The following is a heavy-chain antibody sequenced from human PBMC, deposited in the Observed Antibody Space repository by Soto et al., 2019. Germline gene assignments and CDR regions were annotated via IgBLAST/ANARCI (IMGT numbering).Heavy chain of an antibody. CDR2: ISYDGTNE. CDR1: GFTFSNYG. D-gene: IGHD3-10*01. V-gene: IGHV3-30*18. Sequence: QVQLVESGGGVVQPGRSRRLSCAASGFTFSNYGMHWVRQAPGKGLEWVAAISYDGTNEYYADSVKGRFTISRDDTENTLFVQMNSLRPEETAVYYCAKDLETFGGQFGSDIWGQGTRVTVSS. CDR3: AKDLETFGGQFGSDI. J-gene: IGHJ3*02.